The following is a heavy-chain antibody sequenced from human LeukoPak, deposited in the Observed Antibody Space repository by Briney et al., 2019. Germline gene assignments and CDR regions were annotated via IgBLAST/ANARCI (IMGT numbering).Heavy chain of an antibody. CDR1: GFTSSSYG. Sequence: GGSLRLSCAASGFTSSSYGMHWVRQAPGKGLEWVAVIWYDGSNKYYADSVKGRFTISRDNSENTLYLQMNSLRAEDTAVYYCAKGVGATSNWGQGTLVTVSS. D-gene: IGHD1-26*01. CDR3: AKGVGATSN. CDR2: IWYDGSNK. V-gene: IGHV3-33*06. J-gene: IGHJ4*02.